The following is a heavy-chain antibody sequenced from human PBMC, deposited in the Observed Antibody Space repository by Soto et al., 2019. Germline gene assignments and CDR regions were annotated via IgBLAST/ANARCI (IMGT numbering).Heavy chain of an antibody. CDR1: GFPFSNYA. CDR2: ISTSGRAT. D-gene: IGHD3-3*02. V-gene: IGHV3-23*01. Sequence: EVQLLESGGELVQPGGSLRLSCRASGFPFSNYAMNWVRQAPGRGLEWVAGISTSGRATYYADSVKGRFTISRDHSKITVFLDMRSLSAEDTAVYYCAKDRAFNFYYGMDVWGQGNPVTVSS. J-gene: IGHJ6*01. CDR3: AKDRAFNFYYGMDV.